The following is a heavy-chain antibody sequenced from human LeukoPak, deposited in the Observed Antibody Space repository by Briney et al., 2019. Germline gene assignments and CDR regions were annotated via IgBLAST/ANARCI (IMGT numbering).Heavy chain of an antibody. Sequence: PSETLSLTCTVSGGSISSYYWSWVRQPPGKGLEWIGYIYYSGSTNYNPSLESRVTISVDTSKNQFSLKLSSVTAADTAVYYCARDAAAAGPGAFDIWGQGTMVTVSS. CDR1: GGSISSYY. D-gene: IGHD6-13*01. CDR2: IYYSGST. J-gene: IGHJ3*02. V-gene: IGHV4-59*01. CDR3: ARDAAAAGPGAFDI.